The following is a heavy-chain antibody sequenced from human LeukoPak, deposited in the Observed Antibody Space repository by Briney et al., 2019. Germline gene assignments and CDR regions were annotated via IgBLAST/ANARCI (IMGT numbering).Heavy chain of an antibody. V-gene: IGHV3-30*18. J-gene: IGHJ5*02. CDR2: ISYDGSNK. Sequence: PGRSLRLSCAASGFTFSSYGMHWVRQAPGKGLEWVAVISYDGSNKYYADSVKGRFTISRDNSKNTLYLQMNSLRAEDTAVYYCAKDARYYYASSIDPWGQGTLVTVSS. CDR3: AKDARYYYASSIDP. CDR1: GFTFSSYG. D-gene: IGHD3-22*01.